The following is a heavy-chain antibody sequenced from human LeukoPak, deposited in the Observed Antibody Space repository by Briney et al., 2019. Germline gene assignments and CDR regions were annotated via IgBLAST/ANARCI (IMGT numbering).Heavy chain of an antibody. CDR1: GFTFSSYW. Sequence: GGSLRLSCAASGFTFSSYWMSWVRQAPGEGLEWVANIKQDGSEKYYVDSVKGRFTISRDNAKNSLYLQMNSLRAEDTAVYYCARCPYYYGSGSKTPQYYFDYWGQGTLVTVSS. D-gene: IGHD3-10*01. CDR2: IKQDGSEK. J-gene: IGHJ4*02. V-gene: IGHV3-7*01. CDR3: ARCPYYYGSGSKTPQYYFDY.